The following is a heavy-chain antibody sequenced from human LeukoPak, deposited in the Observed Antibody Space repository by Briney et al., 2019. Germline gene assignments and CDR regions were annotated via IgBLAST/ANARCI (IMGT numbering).Heavy chain of an antibody. Sequence: SGPTLVKPTQTLTXTCTFSGVSLSTSGVAVGWIRQPPGKALEWLALVYWDDDKRYSPSLKSRLTITKDTSKNQVVLTMTNMDPVDTATYFCAHRQAAGLAFDIWGQGTMVSVSS. CDR1: GVSLSTSGVA. D-gene: IGHD6-13*01. CDR3: AHRQAAGLAFDI. CDR2: VYWDDDK. J-gene: IGHJ3*02. V-gene: IGHV2-5*02.